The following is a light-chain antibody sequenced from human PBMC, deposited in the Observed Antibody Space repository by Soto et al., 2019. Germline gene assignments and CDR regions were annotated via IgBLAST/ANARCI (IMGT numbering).Light chain of an antibody. Sequence: EIVMTQSPATLSVSPGDRATLSCRASQSVSSSYLVWHQQKPGQAPRLLIYAASRRATGIPDRFSGSGSGTDFTLTISSLQPDDFATYYCQQYNYYSRTFGQGTKVDIK. CDR1: QSVSSSY. J-gene: IGKJ1*01. CDR3: QQYNYYSRT. V-gene: IGKV3-20*01. CDR2: AAS.